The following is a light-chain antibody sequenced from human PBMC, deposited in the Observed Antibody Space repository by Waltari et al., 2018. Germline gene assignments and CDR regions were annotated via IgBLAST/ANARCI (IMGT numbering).Light chain of an antibody. CDR2: DVS. CDR3: SSYISSSTLEV. Sequence: QSALTQPASVSGSPGQSITIFCTGTSSDVGGYNYVSWYQQHPGKAPKLMIFDVSNRPSGVSNRFSGSKSGNTASLTISGLQAEDEADYYCSSYISSSTLEVFGGGTRLTVL. J-gene: IGLJ3*02. CDR1: SSDVGGYNY. V-gene: IGLV2-14*03.